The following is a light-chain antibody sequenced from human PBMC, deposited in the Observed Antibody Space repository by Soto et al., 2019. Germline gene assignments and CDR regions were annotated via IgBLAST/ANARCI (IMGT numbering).Light chain of an antibody. Sequence: DFELTQSPSSLSPFVGDSVNISCRASQGIRDDLGWYQQKPGKAPKXLIYAASSLQSGVPSRFSGSGSGTDFTLTISSLKPEDCATYYCQQSYSTPPTFGQGTRRENK. J-gene: IGKJ5*01. CDR1: QGIRDD. V-gene: IGKV1-39*01. CDR3: QQSYSTPPT. CDR2: AAS.